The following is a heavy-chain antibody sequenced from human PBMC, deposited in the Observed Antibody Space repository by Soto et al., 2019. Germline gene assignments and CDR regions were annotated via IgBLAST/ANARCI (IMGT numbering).Heavy chain of an antibody. D-gene: IGHD2-2*01. V-gene: IGHV3-73*01. J-gene: IGHJ4*02. Sequence: GGSLRLSCAASGFTFSGSAMHWVRQASGKGLEWVGRIRSKANSYATAYAASVKGRFTISRDDSKNTAYLQMNSLKTEDTAVYYCTRVYGDCSSSSCSYYFDYWGQGTLVTVSS. CDR2: IRSKANSYAT. CDR3: TRVYGDCSSSSCSYYFDY. CDR1: GFTFSGSA.